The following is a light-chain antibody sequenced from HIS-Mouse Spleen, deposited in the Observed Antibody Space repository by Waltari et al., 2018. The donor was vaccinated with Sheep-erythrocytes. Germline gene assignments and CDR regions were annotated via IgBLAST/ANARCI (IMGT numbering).Light chain of an antibody. CDR1: ALPKKY. Sequence: SYELTQPPSVSVSPGQTARITCSGYALPKKYAYWYQQKPVQAPELVIYKDSERPSGIPERFSGSSSGTTVTLTISGVQAEDEADYYWQSADSSVVFGGGTKLTVL. J-gene: IGLJ2*01. CDR3: QSADSSVV. CDR2: KDS. V-gene: IGLV3-25*03.